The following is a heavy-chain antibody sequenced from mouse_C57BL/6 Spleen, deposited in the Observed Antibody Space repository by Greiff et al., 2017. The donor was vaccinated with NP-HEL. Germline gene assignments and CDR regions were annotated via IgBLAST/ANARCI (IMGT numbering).Heavy chain of an antibody. CDR3: ARSDSSGYDYFDY. V-gene: IGHV1-19*01. CDR1: GYTFTDYY. Sequence: VQLQQSGPVLVKPGASVKMSCKASGYTFTDYYMNWVKQSHGKSLEWIGVINPYNGGTSYNQKFKGKATLTVDKSSSTAYMELNSLTSEDSAVYYCARSDSSGYDYFDYWGQGTTLTVSS. J-gene: IGHJ2*01. D-gene: IGHD3-2*02. CDR2: INPYNGGT.